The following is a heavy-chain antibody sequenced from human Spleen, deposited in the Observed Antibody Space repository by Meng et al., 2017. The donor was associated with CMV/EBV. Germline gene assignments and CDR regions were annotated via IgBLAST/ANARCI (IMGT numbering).Heavy chain of an antibody. D-gene: IGHD3-10*01. J-gene: IGHJ4*02. CDR3: ARGGFGELMAYYFDY. Sequence: SGYTFTDYGISWVRKAPGQGLEWMGWISAYNHNTKYAQKFQGRVTMTTDTLTSIAYMELGSLRSDDTAVYYCARGGFGELMAYYFDYWGQGTLVTVSS. CDR1: GYTFTDYG. CDR2: ISAYNHNT. V-gene: IGHV1-18*01.